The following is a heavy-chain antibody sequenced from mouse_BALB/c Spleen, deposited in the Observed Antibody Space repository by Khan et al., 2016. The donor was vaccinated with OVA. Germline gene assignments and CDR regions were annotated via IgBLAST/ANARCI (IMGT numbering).Heavy chain of an antibody. Sequence: DLVKPGASVKLSCRASGYTFTSYWINWIKQRPGQGLEWIGRIAPGSGSTSYNEMFKGKATLTVETSSSTAYIQLSSLSSEDSAVCFFARSNYYGSGLYAMDYWGQGTSVTVSS. D-gene: IGHD1-1*01. V-gene: IGHV1S41*01. CDR3: ARSNYYGSGLYAMDY. J-gene: IGHJ4*01. CDR1: GYTFTSYW. CDR2: IAPGSGST.